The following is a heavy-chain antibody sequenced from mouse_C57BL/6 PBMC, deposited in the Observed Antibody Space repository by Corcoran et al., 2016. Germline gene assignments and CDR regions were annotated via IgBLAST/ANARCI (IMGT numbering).Heavy chain of an antibody. Sequence: EVQLQQSGPELVKPGASVKMSCKASGYTFTDYNMHWVKQSHGKSLEWIGYINPNNGGTSYNQKFKGKATLTVNKSSSTAYMELRSLTSEDSAVYYCAMLTTVVDWYFDVWGTGTTVTVSS. CDR1: GYTFTDYN. J-gene: IGHJ1*03. V-gene: IGHV1-22*01. D-gene: IGHD1-1*01. CDR3: AMLTTVVDWYFDV. CDR2: INPNNGGT.